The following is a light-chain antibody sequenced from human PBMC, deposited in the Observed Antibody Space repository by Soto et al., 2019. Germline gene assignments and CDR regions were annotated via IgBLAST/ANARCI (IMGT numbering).Light chain of an antibody. Sequence: QAVVTQPPSASETPGQRVTISCSGSSSNIGNNYVHWYQQVPGTAPKLLIYRNNQRPSGVPDRFSGSKSGTSASLAISGLRSEDEADYYCATWDDSLSGVLFGGGTKLTVL. CDR2: RNN. V-gene: IGLV1-47*01. J-gene: IGLJ2*01. CDR1: SSNIGNNY. CDR3: ATWDDSLSGVL.